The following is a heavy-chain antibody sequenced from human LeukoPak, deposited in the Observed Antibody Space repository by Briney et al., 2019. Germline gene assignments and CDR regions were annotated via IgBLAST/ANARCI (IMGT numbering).Heavy chain of an antibody. D-gene: IGHD2-2*01. J-gene: IGHJ3*02. Sequence: PGGSLRLSCATSGFTFSIYSMNWVRQAPGKGLEWVSSISSSSSYIYYADSVKGRFTISSDNFKNILYLQMNSLRVEDTAVYFCAKEWFSCSGPSCYPAFHIWGQGTMVIVSS. V-gene: IGHV3-21*04. CDR2: ISSSSSYI. CDR1: GFTFSIYS. CDR3: AKEWFSCSGPSCYPAFHI.